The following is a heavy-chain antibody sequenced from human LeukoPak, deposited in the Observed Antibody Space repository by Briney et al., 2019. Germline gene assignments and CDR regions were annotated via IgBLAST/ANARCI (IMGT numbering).Heavy chain of an antibody. D-gene: IGHD3-10*01. CDR3: ARIDYYDSGHAFDI. V-gene: IGHV4-4*08. Sequence: KPTETLSLTCAVYGGSFSDYYWTCIRQPPGKGLEWIGRIYTSGSTNYNPSLKSRVIISVDTSKNEISLKLSSVTAADTAVYYCARIDYYDSGHAFDIWGQGTMVTVSS. CDR2: IYTSGST. CDR1: GGSFSDYY. J-gene: IGHJ3*02.